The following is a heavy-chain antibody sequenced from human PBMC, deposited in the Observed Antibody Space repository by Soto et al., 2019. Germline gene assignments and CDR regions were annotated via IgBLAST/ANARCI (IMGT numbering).Heavy chain of an antibody. V-gene: IGHV3-23*01. J-gene: IGHJ3*02. D-gene: IGHD4-17*01. CDR3: AKEYGDYVPPLDAFDI. CDR1: GFTFSSYA. CDR2: ISGSGGST. Sequence: EVQLLESGGGLVQPGGSLRLSCAASGFTFSSYAMSWVRQAPGKGLEWVSAISGSGGSTYYADSVKGRFTISRDNSKNTLYLQMNSLRAEDTAVYYCAKEYGDYVPPLDAFDIWGQGTMVTVSS.